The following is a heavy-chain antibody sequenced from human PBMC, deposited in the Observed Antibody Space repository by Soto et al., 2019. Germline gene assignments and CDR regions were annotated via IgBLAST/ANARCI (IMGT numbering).Heavy chain of an antibody. V-gene: IGHV4-39*01. D-gene: IGHD3-10*01. CDR2: IYYSGRT. CDR3: ARLVGAKVRGVMRDFDY. CDR1: GGSISSSSYY. J-gene: IGHJ4*02. Sequence: QLQLQESGPGLVKPSETLSLTCTVSGGSISSSSYYWGWIRQPPGKGLEWIGSIYYSGRTYYNPSLKSRVTISVDTSKNQFSLKLSSVTAADTAVYYCARLVGAKVRGVMRDFDYWGQGTLVTVSS.